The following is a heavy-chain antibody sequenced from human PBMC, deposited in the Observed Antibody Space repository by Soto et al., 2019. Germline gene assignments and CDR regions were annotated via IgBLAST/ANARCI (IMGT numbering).Heavy chain of an antibody. CDR2: ISGSGGNST. Sequence: GSLRLSCAASGFTFSTYAMSWVRQAPGKGLEWVSAISGSGGNSTFYGDSVKGRFTISRDNSKNTLYLQWNSLKASDTAIYYCARRHYDLLTGQRYHLDFWGPGTLVTVSS. V-gene: IGHV3-23*01. J-gene: IGHJ4*02. CDR1: GFTFSTYA. D-gene: IGHD3-9*01. CDR3: ARRHYDLLTGQRYHLDF.